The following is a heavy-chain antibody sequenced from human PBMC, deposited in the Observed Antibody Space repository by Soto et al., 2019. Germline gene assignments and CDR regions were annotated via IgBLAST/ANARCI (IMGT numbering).Heavy chain of an antibody. CDR1: GFTFSSYS. CDR3: AKAMSTPSRPRNYFDY. Sequence: GGSLRLSCAASGFTFSSYSMNWVRQAPGKGLEWDSVISGGGGTTYYADSVKGRFTISRDNSKNTLYLQMDSLRAEDTALYYCAKAMSTPSRPRNYFDYWGQGTLVTVSS. V-gene: IGHV3-23*01. D-gene: IGHD6-6*01. J-gene: IGHJ4*02. CDR2: ISGGGGTT.